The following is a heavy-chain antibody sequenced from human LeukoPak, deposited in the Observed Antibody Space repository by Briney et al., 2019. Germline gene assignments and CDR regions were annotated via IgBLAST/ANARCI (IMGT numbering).Heavy chain of an antibody. J-gene: IGHJ4*02. CDR2: IYSGGST. CDR1: GFTVGSNY. Sequence: GGSLRLSCAASGFTVGSNYMSWVRQAPGKGLEWVSVIYSGGSTYYADSVKGRFTISRDNSKNTLYLQMNSLRAEDTAVYYCAREEPSSGWVLLAYWGQGTLVTVSS. D-gene: IGHD6-19*01. V-gene: IGHV3-53*01. CDR3: AREEPSSGWVLLAY.